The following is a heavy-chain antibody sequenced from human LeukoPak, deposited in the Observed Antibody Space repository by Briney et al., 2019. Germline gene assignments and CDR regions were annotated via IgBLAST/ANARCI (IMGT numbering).Heavy chain of an antibody. CDR1: GGSISSFY. Sequence: SETLSLTCTVSGGSISSFYWSWIRQPPGKGLEWIGDIYNSGSTNYNPSLKSRVTISVDTSKNQFSLKLSSVTAADTAVYYCARQGSHGAFDIWGQGTMVTVSS. V-gene: IGHV4-59*01. CDR3: ARQGSHGAFDI. J-gene: IGHJ3*02. D-gene: IGHD2-15*01. CDR2: IYNSGST.